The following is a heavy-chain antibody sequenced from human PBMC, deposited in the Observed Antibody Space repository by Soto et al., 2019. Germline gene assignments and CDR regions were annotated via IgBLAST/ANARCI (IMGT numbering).Heavy chain of an antibody. Sequence: ASVKVSCTASGYTFSSYGISWVRQAPGQGLEWMGWISAYNGNTNYAQKLQGRVTMTTDTSTSTAYMELRSLRSDDTAVYYCARVDIVATMSDFDYWGQGTLVTVSS. CDR1: GYTFSSYG. CDR3: ARVDIVATMSDFDY. J-gene: IGHJ4*02. D-gene: IGHD5-12*01. CDR2: ISAYNGNT. V-gene: IGHV1-18*01.